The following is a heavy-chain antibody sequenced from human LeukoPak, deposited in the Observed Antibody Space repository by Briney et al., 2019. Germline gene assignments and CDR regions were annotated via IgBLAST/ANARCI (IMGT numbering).Heavy chain of an antibody. D-gene: IGHD3-16*02. J-gene: IGHJ6*02. CDR3: ARDNVWGSYRSPPIPYYSYGMDV. V-gene: IGHV3-66*01. CDR2: IYSGGST. CDR1: GFTVSSNY. Sequence: GGSLRLSCAASGFTVSSNYMSWVRQAPGKGLEWVSVIYSGGSTYYADSVKGRFTISRDNSKNTLYLQMNSLRAEDTAVYYCARDNVWGSYRSPPIPYYSYGMDVWGQGTTVTVSS.